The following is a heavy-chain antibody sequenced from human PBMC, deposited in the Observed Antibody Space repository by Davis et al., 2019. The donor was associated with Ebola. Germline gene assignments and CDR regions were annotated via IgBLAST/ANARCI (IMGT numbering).Heavy chain of an antibody. V-gene: IGHV1-18*01. J-gene: IGHJ4*02. D-gene: IGHD2-15*01. CDR2: ISAYNGNT. Sequence: ASVTVSCKASGYTFTNYGLSWVRQAPGQGLEWMGWISAYNGNTNYAEKLQGRVTMTTDTSTSTAYMELRSLRSDDTAVYYCARVVLWTSCSGGSCFSDYWGQGTLVTVSS. CDR1: GYTFTNYG. CDR3: ARVVLWTSCSGGSCFSDY.